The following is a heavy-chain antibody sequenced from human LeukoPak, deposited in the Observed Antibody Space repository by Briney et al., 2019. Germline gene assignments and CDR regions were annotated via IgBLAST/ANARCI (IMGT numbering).Heavy chain of an antibody. CDR3: ARIGYSSSCTDY. Sequence: GGSLRLYCAASGFTFSNYWMTWVSQAPGKGLEWVANIKQDGSQKYYVDSLKGRFTISRDNAKNSVYLQMNSLRAGDTAVYYCARIGYSSSCTDYWGQGTLVTVSS. J-gene: IGHJ4*02. CDR1: GFTFSNYW. CDR2: IKQDGSQK. V-gene: IGHV3-7*01. D-gene: IGHD2-2*01.